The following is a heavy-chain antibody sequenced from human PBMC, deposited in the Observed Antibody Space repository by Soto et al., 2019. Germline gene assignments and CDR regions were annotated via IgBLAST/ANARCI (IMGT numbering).Heavy chain of an antibody. V-gene: IGHV2-5*02. Sequence: SGPTLVNPTQTLTLTYTFSGFSLSTSDVGVGWIRQPPGNALEWLAIIYWDDDKRYSPFLKSRLTITKDTSKNQVVLTVTNMDPVDTATYYCAHSKYSRSSFDYWGQGTLVTSPQ. CDR3: AHSKYSRSSFDY. D-gene: IGHD6-6*01. CDR2: IYWDDDK. J-gene: IGHJ4*02. CDR1: GFSLSTSDVG.